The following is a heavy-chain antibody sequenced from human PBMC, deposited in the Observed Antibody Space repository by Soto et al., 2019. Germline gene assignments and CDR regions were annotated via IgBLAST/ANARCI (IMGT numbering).Heavy chain of an antibody. CDR3: AREGYCSSTSCYAYYYYGMDV. D-gene: IGHD2-2*01. J-gene: IGHJ6*02. CDR1: GGTFSSYA. CDR2: IIPIFGTA. V-gene: IGHV1-69*13. Sequence: GASVKVSCKASGGTFSSYAISWVRQAPGQGLEWMGGIIPIFGTANYAQKFQGRVTITADESTSTAYMELSSLRSEDTAVYYCAREGYCSSTSCYAYYYYGMDVWGQGTTVTVSS.